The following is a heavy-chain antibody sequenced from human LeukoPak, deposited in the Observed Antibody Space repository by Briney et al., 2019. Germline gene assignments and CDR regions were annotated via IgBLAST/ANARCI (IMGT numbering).Heavy chain of an antibody. CDR2: INPNSGGT. CDR3: ARDRSGYSGYDGFDY. J-gene: IGHJ4*02. CDR1: GYTFTGYY. V-gene: IGHV1-2*02. D-gene: IGHD5-12*01. Sequence: ASVKVSCKASGYTFTGYYMHWVRQAPGQGLEWMGWINPNSGGTNYAQKFQGRVTMTRDTSISTAYMELSRLRSDDTAVYYCARDRSGYSGYDGFDYWGQGTLVTVSS.